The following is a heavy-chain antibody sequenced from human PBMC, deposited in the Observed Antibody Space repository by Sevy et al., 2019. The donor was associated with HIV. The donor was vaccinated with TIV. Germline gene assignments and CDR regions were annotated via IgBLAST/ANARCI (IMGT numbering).Heavy chain of an antibody. CDR1: GFTFSSYA. CDR2: ISGSGGST. Sequence: GGSLRLSCAASGFTFSSYAMSWVRQAPGKGLEWVSAISGSGGSTYYADSVKDRFTISRDNSKNTLYLQMNSLRAEDTAVYYCAKSSYPIAAAGIFFDYWGQGTLVTVSS. J-gene: IGHJ4*02. CDR3: AKSSYPIAAAGIFFDY. V-gene: IGHV3-23*01. D-gene: IGHD6-13*01.